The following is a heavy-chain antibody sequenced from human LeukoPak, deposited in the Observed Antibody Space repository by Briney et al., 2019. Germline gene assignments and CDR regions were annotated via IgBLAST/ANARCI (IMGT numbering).Heavy chain of an antibody. J-gene: IGHJ4*02. D-gene: IGHD3-10*01. CDR3: ARARFWGITMVRGVIQPFDY. Sequence: SETLSLTCAVYGGSFSGYYWSWIRQPPGKGLEWIGEINHSGSTNYNPSLKSRVTISVDTSKNQFSLKLSSVTAADTAVYYCARARFWGITMVRGVIQPFDYWGQGTLVTVSS. CDR1: GGSFSGYY. CDR2: INHSGST. V-gene: IGHV4-34*01.